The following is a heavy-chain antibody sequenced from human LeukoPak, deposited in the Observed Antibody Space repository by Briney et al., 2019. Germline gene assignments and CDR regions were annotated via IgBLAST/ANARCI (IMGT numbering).Heavy chain of an antibody. D-gene: IGHD6-13*01. J-gene: IGHJ4*02. CDR1: GFTFSSYW. Sequence: PGGSLRLSCAASGFTFSSYWMHWVRQAPGKGLVWVARIKRDGSSTSYADSVKGRFTISRDKAKNTLYLQMNSLRAEDTAVYYCARLYSSRWYAMDKYYFDYWGQGTLVTVSS. V-gene: IGHV3-74*01. CDR3: ARLYSSRWYAMDKYYFDY. CDR2: IKRDGSST.